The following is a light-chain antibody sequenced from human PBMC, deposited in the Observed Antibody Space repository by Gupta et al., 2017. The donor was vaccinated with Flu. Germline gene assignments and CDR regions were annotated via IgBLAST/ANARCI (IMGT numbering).Light chain of an antibody. CDR1: SLNSYY. CDR2: GKN. J-gene: IGLJ3*02. Sequence: SSDLTQNPAVSVGLGQTVTITCQGDSLNSYYANWYQHKPGQAPVLVMYGKNSRPSGISDRFSGSSSRGTASLTITGAQTEDEADYYCNFRDNSAKYWVFGGGTKVTVL. V-gene: IGLV3-19*01. CDR3: NFRDNSAKYWV.